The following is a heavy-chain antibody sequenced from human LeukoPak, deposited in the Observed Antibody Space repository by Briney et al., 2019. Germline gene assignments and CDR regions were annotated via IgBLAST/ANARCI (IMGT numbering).Heavy chain of an antibody. D-gene: IGHD6-6*01. V-gene: IGHV3-9*01. CDR3: AKGKAARPESGRFDY. J-gene: IGHJ4*02. CDR2: ISWNSGSI. CDR1: GFTFDDYA. Sequence: GGSLRLSCAASGFTFDDYAMHWVRQAPGKGLEWVSGISWNSGSIGYADSVKGRFTISRDNAKNSLYLQMNSLRAEDTVLYYCAKGKAARPESGRFDYWGQGTLVTVSS.